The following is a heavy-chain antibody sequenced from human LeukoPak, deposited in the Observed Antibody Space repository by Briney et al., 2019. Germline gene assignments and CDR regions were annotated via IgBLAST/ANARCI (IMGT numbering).Heavy chain of an antibody. D-gene: IGHD2-2*02. CDR1: GGTFSSYA. Sequence: ASVKVSCKASGGTFSSYAISWVRQAPGQGLEWMGGIIPIFGTANYAQKFQGRVTITADKSTSTAYMELSSLRSEDTAVYYCVIGVVPAAIPLSYWGQGTLVTVSS. CDR2: IIPIFGTA. J-gene: IGHJ4*02. CDR3: VIGVVPAAIPLSY. V-gene: IGHV1-69*06.